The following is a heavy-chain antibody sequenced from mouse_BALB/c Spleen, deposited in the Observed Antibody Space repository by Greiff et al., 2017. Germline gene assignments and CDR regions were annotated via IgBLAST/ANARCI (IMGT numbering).Heavy chain of an antibody. Sequence: EVKVEESGPGLVKPSQSLSLTCTVTGYSITSDYAWNWIRQFPGNKLEWMGYISYSGSTSYNPSLKSRISITRDTSKNQFFLQLNSVTTEDTATYYCARWADYWGQGTSVTVSS. V-gene: IGHV3-2*02. CDR2: ISYSGST. CDR1: GYSITSDYA. J-gene: IGHJ4*01. CDR3: ARWADY.